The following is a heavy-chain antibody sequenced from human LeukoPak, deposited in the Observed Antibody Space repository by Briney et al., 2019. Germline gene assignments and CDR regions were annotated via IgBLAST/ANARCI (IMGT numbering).Heavy chain of an antibody. J-gene: IGHJ6*02. Sequence: GESLGISCKGSGYSFPSYWITWVRQMPGKGLEWMGKIDPSDSYTKYSPSFQGHVTISADKSTSTAYLQWSSLKTSDTAMYYCARRFSRAGMDVWGQGTTVTVSS. V-gene: IGHV5-10-1*01. CDR1: GYSFPSYW. CDR2: IDPSDSYT. D-gene: IGHD3-10*01. CDR3: ARRFSRAGMDV.